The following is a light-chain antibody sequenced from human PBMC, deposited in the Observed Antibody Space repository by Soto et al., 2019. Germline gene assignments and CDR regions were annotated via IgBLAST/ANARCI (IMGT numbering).Light chain of an antibody. CDR1: QSISSW. CDR2: DAS. V-gene: IGKV1-5*01. CDR3: QQYNSYSKT. Sequence: DIQMTQSPSTLSASVGDRVTITCRASQSISSWLAWYQQKPGKATKLLIYDASSLESGVPSRFSGSGSGTEFTLTISILQPDDFATYYCQQYNSYSKTFGQGTKVEIK. J-gene: IGKJ1*01.